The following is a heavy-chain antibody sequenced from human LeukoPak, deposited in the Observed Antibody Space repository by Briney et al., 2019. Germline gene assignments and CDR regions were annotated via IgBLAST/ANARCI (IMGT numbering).Heavy chain of an antibody. J-gene: IGHJ4*02. CDR3: ARDKSIVGAPRAFDY. CDR1: GYTFTSYY. D-gene: IGHD1-26*01. Sequence: ASVKVSCKASGYTFTSYYMHWVRQAPGQGLEWMGITNPSGGSTSYAQKFQGRVTMTRDMSTSTVYMELSSLRSEDTAVYYCARDKSIVGAPRAFDYWGQGTLVTVSS. CDR2: TNPSGGST. V-gene: IGHV1-46*01.